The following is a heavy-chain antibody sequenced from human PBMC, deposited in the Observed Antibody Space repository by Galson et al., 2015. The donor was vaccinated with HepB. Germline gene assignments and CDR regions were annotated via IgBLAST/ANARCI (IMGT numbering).Heavy chain of an antibody. J-gene: IGHJ6*03. CDR1: GYTFTSYD. V-gene: IGHV1-8*01. Sequence: SVKVSCKASGYTFTSYDINWVRQATGQGLEWMGWMNPNSGNTGYAQKFQGRVTMTRNTSISTAYMELSGLRSEDTAVYYCARGPFSPPLRGYDFWGGYQKGGYYYYYMDVWGKGTTVTVSS. CDR2: MNPNSGNT. CDR3: ARGPFSPPLRGYDFWGGYQKGGYYYYYMDV. D-gene: IGHD3-3*01.